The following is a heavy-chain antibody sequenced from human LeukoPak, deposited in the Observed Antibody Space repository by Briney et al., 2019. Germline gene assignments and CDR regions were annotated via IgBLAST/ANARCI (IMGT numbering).Heavy chain of an antibody. J-gene: IGHJ6*03. D-gene: IGHD2-15*01. CDR1: GYSFTRYG. CDR2: ISAYNGNT. V-gene: IGHV1-18*01. CDR3: ARAHLGYCSGGSCSNMDV. Sequence: ASVKVSCKASGYSFTRYGISWVRQAPGQGLEWMGWISAYNGNTNYAQKLQGRVTMTTDTSTSTAYMELRSLRSDDTAVYYCARAHLGYCSGGSCSNMDVWGKGTTVTISS.